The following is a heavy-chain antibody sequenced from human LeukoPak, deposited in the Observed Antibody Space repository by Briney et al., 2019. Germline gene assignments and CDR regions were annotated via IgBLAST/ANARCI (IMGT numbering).Heavy chain of an antibody. CDR2: IYYSGST. CDR3: ARRLNYGIGWLDP. J-gene: IGHJ5*02. Sequence: KSSETLSLTCTVSGGSISSYYWSWIRQPPGKGLEWIGYIYYSGSTNYNPSLKSRVTISVDTSKNQFSLKLSSVTAADTAVYYCARRLNYGIGWLDPWGPGTLVTVSS. D-gene: IGHD3-16*01. V-gene: IGHV4-59*12. CDR1: GGSISSYY.